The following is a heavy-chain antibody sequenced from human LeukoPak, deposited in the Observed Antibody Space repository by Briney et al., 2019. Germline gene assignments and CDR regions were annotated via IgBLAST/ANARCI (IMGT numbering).Heavy chain of an antibody. CDR3: AKDHSGDYDSSGYYSAGGYFDY. V-gene: IGHV3-30-3*01. Sequence: GGSLRLSCAASGFTFSSYAMHWVRQAPGKGLEWVAVISYDGSNKYYADSVKGRFTISRDNSKNTLYLQMNSLRAEDTAVYYCAKDHSGDYDSSGYYSAGGYFDYWGQGTLVTVSS. CDR2: ISYDGSNK. J-gene: IGHJ4*02. D-gene: IGHD3-22*01. CDR1: GFTFSSYA.